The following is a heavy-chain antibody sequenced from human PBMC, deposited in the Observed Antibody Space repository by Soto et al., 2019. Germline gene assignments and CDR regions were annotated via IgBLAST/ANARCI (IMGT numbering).Heavy chain of an antibody. D-gene: IGHD3-22*01. J-gene: IGHJ3*02. CDR2: ISSSSSTI. CDR3: ARDPGDSRDDAFDI. V-gene: IGHV3-48*01. CDR1: GFTFSDHY. Sequence: GGSLRLSCAASGFTFSDHYMDWVRQAPGKGLEWVAYISSSSSTIHYADSVKGRFTISRDNAKNALYLQMNSLRAEDTAVYYCARDPGDSRDDAFDIWGQGTMVTVAS.